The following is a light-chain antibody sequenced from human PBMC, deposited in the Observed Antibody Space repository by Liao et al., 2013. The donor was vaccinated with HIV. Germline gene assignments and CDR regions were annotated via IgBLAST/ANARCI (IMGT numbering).Light chain of an antibody. V-gene: IGLV3-1*01. CDR2: QDS. CDR1: NLEDKH. J-gene: IGLJ2*01. CDR3: QAWDSSTVV. Sequence: SYELTQPPSVSVSPGQTATITCYGVNLEDKHVCWYQQKPGQSPLLVIYQDSLRPSGIPERFSGSNSGNTATLTISGTQAMDEADYYCQAWDSSTVVFGGGTRLTVL.